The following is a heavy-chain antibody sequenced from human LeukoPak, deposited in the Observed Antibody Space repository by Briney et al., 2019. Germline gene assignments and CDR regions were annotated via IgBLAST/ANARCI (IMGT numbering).Heavy chain of an antibody. CDR1: GFTFSSYG. J-gene: IGHJ3*02. CDR3: AGYYDTSGSHAFDI. Sequence: PGGSLRLSCAASGFTFSSYGMHWVRQAPGKGLDWVSVIFSGGGRNYADSVKGRFTISRDNSKNTLYLQMNSLRAEDTAVYYCAGYYDTSGSHAFDIWGQGTMVTVSS. V-gene: IGHV3-53*01. CDR2: IFSGGGR. D-gene: IGHD3-22*01.